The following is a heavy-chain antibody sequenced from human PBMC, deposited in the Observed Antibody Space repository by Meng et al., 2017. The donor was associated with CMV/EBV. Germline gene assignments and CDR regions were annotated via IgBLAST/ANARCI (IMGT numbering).Heavy chain of an antibody. CDR2: IIPIFGTA. V-gene: IGHV1-69*05. D-gene: IGHD6-6*01. Sequence: SVKVSCKASGGTFSSYAISWVRQAPGQGLEWMGGIIPIFGTANYAQKFQGRVTITMDESTSTAYMELSSLRSEDTAVYYCARDSRGFYSSSPRTVGMDVWGQGTTVTVSS. J-gene: IGHJ6*02. CDR1: GGTFSSYA. CDR3: ARDSRGFYSSSPRTVGMDV.